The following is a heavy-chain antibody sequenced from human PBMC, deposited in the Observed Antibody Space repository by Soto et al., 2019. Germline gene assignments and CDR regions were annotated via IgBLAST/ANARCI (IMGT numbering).Heavy chain of an antibody. D-gene: IGHD4-17*01. Sequence: GGSLRLSCAASGFTFSSYGMHWVRQAPGKGLEWVTVISYDGSNKYYADSVKGRFTISRDNSKNTVYLQVNSLRAEDTAVYYCAKVRSNYGYSSYYDMDVWGQEPTGTVSS. V-gene: IGHV3-30*18. CDR1: GFTFSSYG. CDR3: AKVRSNYGYSSYYDMDV. J-gene: IGHJ6*02. CDR2: ISYDGSNK.